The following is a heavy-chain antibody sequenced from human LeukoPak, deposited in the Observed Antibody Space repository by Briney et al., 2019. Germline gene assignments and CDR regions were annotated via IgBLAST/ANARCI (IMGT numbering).Heavy chain of an antibody. CDR3: ARVTVTKEFDY. V-gene: IGHV3-21*01. D-gene: IGHD4-11*01. CDR2: ISSSSSYI. CDR1: GFTFSSQT. J-gene: IGHJ4*02. Sequence: GGSLRLSCAASGFTFSSQTMNWVRQAPGKGLEWVSSISSSSSYIDYADSVKGRFTISRDNAKNSLYLQMNSLRAADTAVYYCARVTVTKEFDYWGQGTLVTVSS.